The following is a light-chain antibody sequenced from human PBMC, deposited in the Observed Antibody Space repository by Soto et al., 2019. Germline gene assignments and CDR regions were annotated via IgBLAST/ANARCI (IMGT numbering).Light chain of an antibody. J-gene: IGKJ4*01. CDR2: DVS. CDR3: HQRSNWPLT. Sequence: EVVLTQSPATLSLSPGEIATLSCRASQSVTKYLAWYQQKPGQAPRLLSYDVSKRATGIPARFSGSGSETDFTLTISSLEPGDFAVYYCHQRSNWPLTFGGGTKLEIK. CDR1: QSVTKY. V-gene: IGKV3-11*01.